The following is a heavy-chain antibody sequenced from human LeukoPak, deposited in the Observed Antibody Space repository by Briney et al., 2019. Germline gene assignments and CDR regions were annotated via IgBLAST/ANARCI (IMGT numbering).Heavy chain of an antibody. CDR2: LSYTGKT. CDR3: SEGYFEPFDH. CDR1: GGSISSYY. V-gene: IGHV4-59*01. J-gene: IGHJ4*02. Sequence: SETLSLTCTVSGGSISSYYWSWIRQPAGKGLEWIGCLSYTGKTDYNPSLKSRVSISLGSSNNHFSLKLTSVTAADTAVYYCSEGYFEPFDHWGQGILVTVSS. D-gene: IGHD2/OR15-2a*01.